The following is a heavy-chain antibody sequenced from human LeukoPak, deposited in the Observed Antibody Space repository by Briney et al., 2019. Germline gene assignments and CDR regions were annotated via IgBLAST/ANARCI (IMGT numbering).Heavy chain of an antibody. CDR3: ARESRDHYDSSGPGQFSI. CDR2: ISWNSGSI. J-gene: IGHJ6*04. CDR1: GFTFGDYA. V-gene: IGHV3-9*01. Sequence: PGRSLRLSCAASGFTFGDYAMHWVRQAPGKGLEWVSGISWNSGSIDYADSVKGRFTISRDNAKNSLYLQMSSLRAEDTAVYYCARESRDHYDSSGPGQFSIWGKGTTVTISS. D-gene: IGHD3-22*01.